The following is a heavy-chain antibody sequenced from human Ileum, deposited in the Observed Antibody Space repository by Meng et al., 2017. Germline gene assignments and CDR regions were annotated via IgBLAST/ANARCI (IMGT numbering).Heavy chain of an antibody. CDR3: ASPPSEGDL. CDR2: ISYDGSNK. Sequence: VQLVESGGGLVQPGRSLRLSCAASGFTFISYAMHWVRQAPGKGLEWVAVISYDGSNKYYADSVKGRFTISRDNSKNTLYLQMNSLRAEDTAVYYCASPPSEGDLWGRGTLVTVSS. D-gene: IGHD3-10*01. J-gene: IGHJ2*01. CDR1: GFTFISYA. V-gene: IGHV3-30*04.